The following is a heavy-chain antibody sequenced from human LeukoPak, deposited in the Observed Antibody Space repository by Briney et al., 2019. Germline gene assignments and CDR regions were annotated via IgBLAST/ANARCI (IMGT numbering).Heavy chain of an antibody. CDR2: ISSSGSTI. V-gene: IGHV3-48*03. Sequence: GGSLRLSCAASGFTFSSYWMNWARQAPGKGLEWVSYISSSGSTIYYADSVKGRFTISRDNAKNSLYLQMNSLRAEDTAVYYCAREGSYGWYFDYWGQGTLVTVSS. D-gene: IGHD5-18*01. CDR1: GFTFSSYW. CDR3: AREGSYGWYFDY. J-gene: IGHJ4*02.